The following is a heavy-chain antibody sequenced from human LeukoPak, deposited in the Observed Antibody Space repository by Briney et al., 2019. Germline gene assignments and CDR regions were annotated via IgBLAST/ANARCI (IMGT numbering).Heavy chain of an antibody. CDR2: ISGSGGST. V-gene: IGHV3-23*01. CDR3: AKAPYFDWLLSYFDY. D-gene: IGHD3-9*01. J-gene: IGHJ4*02. Sequence: PGGSLRLSCAASGFTFSSYAMSWVRQAPGKGLEWVSAISGSGGSTYYADSVKGRFTISRDNSKNTLYPQMNSLRAEDTAVYYCAKAPYFDWLLSYFDYWGQGTLVTVSS. CDR1: GFTFSSYA.